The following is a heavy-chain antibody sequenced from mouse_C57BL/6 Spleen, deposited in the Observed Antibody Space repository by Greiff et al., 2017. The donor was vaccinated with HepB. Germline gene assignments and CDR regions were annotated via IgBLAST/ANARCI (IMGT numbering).Heavy chain of an antibody. CDR2: IRSKSNNYAT. V-gene: IGHV10-1*01. J-gene: IGHJ2*01. CDR1: GFSFNTYA. Sequence: EVKLVESGGGLVQPKGSLKLSCAASGFSFNTYAMNWVRQAPGKGLEWVARIRSKSNNYATYYADSVKDRFTISRDDSESMLYLQMNNLKTEDTAMYYCVRQNYGSSPYFDYWGQGTTLTVSS. D-gene: IGHD1-1*01. CDR3: VRQNYGSSPYFDY.